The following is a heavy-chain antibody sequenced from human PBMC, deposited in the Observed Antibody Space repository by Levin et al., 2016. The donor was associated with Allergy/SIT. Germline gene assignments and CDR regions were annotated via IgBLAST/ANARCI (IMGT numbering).Heavy chain of an antibody. J-gene: IGHJ6*03. CDR1: GGSFSGYY. CDR2: INHSGST. V-gene: IGHV4-34*01. D-gene: IGHD3-3*01. Sequence: SETLSLTCAVYGGSFSGYYWSWIRQPPGKGLEWIGEINHSGSTNYNPSLKSRVTISVDTSKNQFSLKLSSVTAADTAVYYCARAYGGILEWLLRSNYYYMDVWGKGTTVTVSS. CDR3: ARAYGGILEWLLRSNYYYMDV.